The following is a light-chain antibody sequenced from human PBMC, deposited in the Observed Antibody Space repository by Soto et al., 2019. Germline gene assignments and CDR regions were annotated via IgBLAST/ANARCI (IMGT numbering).Light chain of an antibody. CDR3: QQYNNWPQT. Sequence: EIVMTQSPATLSVSPGDRATLSCRASQSVISNLVWYQQKPGQPPRLLIYSASTRATGIPARFSGSGSGTEFTLTISSLQSEDFAVYYCQQYNNWPQTFGQGTKVDI. J-gene: IGKJ1*01. CDR1: QSVISN. V-gene: IGKV3-15*01. CDR2: SAS.